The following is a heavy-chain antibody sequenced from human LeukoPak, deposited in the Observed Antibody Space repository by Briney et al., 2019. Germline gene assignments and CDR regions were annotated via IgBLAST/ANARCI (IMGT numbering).Heavy chain of an antibody. J-gene: IGHJ4*02. Sequence: GSSVKVSCKASGGTFSSYAISWVRQAPGQGLEWMGGIIPIFGTANYAQKFQGRVTITTDESTTTAYMELSRLRSEDTAVYYCASRRGYSYGYVYWGQGTRVTVSS. CDR3: ASRRGYSYGYVY. V-gene: IGHV1-69*05. CDR2: IIPIFGTA. CDR1: GGTFSSYA. D-gene: IGHD5-18*01.